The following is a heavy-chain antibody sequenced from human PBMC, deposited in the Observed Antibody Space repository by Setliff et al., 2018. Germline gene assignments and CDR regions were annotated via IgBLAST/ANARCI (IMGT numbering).Heavy chain of an antibody. Sequence: TLSLTCSVSGGAVSGDYWTWIRQPPGKGLEYIGYINYSGSTNYNPSLKSRVTISGDTSKNQVSLRLSSVTAADTAVYYCARVTGFSYMDVWGKGTTVTVSS. D-gene: IGHD3-3*01. CDR3: ARVTGFSYMDV. CDR2: INYSGST. V-gene: IGHV4-59*02. J-gene: IGHJ6*03. CDR1: GGAVSGDY.